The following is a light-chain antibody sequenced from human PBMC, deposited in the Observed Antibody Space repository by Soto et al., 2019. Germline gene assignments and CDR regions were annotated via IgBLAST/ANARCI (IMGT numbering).Light chain of an antibody. J-gene: IGLJ7*01. Sequence: QSVSESPGKTVTISCTGSSGSIASKHVQWYQQRPGSAPTTVIYEDNQRPSGVPDRFSGSIDSSSNSASLTISGLKTEDEADYYCQSYDSSNHAVFGGGTQLTVL. V-gene: IGLV6-57*02. CDR2: EDN. CDR1: SGSIASKH. CDR3: QSYDSSNHAV.